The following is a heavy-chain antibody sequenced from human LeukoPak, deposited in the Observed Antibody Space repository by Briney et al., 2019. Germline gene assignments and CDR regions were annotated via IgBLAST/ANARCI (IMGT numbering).Heavy chain of an antibody. V-gene: IGHV1-18*04. D-gene: IGHD6-13*01. CDR2: ISAYNGNT. J-gene: IGHJ4*02. CDR3: ARWGVAAAGKDY. Sequence: ASVKVSCRASGYTFTSYGISWVLQAPGQGLEWLGWISAYNGNTNYAQKLQGRVTTTTDTSTSTAYMELRSLRSDDTAVYYCARWGVAAAGKDYWGQGTQVTVPS. CDR1: GYTFTSYG.